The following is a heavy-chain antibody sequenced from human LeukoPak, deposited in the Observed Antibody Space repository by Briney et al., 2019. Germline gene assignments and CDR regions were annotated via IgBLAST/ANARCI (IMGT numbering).Heavy chain of an antibody. CDR3: ARDFYGGRYGVDY. D-gene: IGHD1-26*01. Sequence: GGSLRLSCAASGFTVSANYMTWVRRAPGKGLEWVSCIYSGGSTYYSDSVKGRFTISRDNSKNTLYLQMNSLRPEDTAVYYCARDFYGGRYGVDYWGQGTLVTVSS. V-gene: IGHV3-66*02. J-gene: IGHJ4*02. CDR2: IYSGGST. CDR1: GFTVSANY.